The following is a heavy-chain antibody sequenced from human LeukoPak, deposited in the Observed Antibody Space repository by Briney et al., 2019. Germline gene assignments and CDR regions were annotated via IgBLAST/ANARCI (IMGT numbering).Heavy chain of an antibody. V-gene: IGHV4-34*01. Sequence: SETLSLTCAVYAGSFSGYYWCWIRQPPGKGLGWIGEINHSGSTNYNPSLKRRVTISVDTPKNQFSLKRSSVTAADTAVYYCARAADYSGSYYPFDYWGQGTLVTVSS. CDR3: ARAADYSGSYYPFDY. CDR1: AGSFSGYY. J-gene: IGHJ4*02. CDR2: INHSGST. D-gene: IGHD1-26*01.